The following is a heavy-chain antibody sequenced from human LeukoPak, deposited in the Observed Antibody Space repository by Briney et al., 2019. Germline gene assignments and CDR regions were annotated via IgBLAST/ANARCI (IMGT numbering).Heavy chain of an antibody. D-gene: IGHD4-17*01. V-gene: IGHV1-24*01. CDR3: ARRGESTSYGDYRFDY. J-gene: IGHJ4*02. CDR1: GYALTELS. CDR2: FDPEDGET. Sequence: GASVKVSCKVSGYALTELSMHWVRQAPGKGLEWMGGFDPEDGETIYAQKFQGRVTMTEDTSTDTAYMELSSLRSEDTAVYYCARRGESTSYGDYRFDYWGQGTLVTVPS.